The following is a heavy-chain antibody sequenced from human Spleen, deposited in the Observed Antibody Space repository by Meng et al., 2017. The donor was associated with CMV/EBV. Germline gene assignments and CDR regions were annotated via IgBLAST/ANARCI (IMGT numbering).Heavy chain of an antibody. J-gene: IGHJ6*02. CDR1: GFTFSEYA. CDR3: ARSFVTFSYSSIWYLY. D-gene: IGHD6-13*01. CDR2: ISYDGNNE. V-gene: IGHV3-30-3*01. Sequence: GESLKISCAASGFTFSEYAIHWVRQAPGKGLEWVAIISYDGNNEYYADSVKGRFTVSRDNSENSLYLQMNSLRPEDTAVYYCARSFVTFSYSSIWYLYWGQGTTVTVSS.